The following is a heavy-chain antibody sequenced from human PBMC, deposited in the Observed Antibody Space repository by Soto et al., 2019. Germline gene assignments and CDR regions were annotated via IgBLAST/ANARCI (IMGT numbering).Heavy chain of an antibody. D-gene: IGHD4-17*01. V-gene: IGHV3-33*01. Sequence: GGSLRLSCAASGFTFSSYGMHWVRQAPGKGLEWVAVIWYDGSNKYYADSVKGRFTISRDNSKNTLYLQMNSLRAEDTAVYYCARDSRGYGDSEYFQHWGQGTLVTVS. CDR2: IWYDGSNK. CDR3: ARDSRGYGDSEYFQH. J-gene: IGHJ1*01. CDR1: GFTFSSYG.